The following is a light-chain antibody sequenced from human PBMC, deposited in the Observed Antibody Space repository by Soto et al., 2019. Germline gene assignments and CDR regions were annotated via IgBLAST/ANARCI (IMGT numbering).Light chain of an antibody. CDR1: QDISNY. CDR2: DSS. Sequence: DIQMTQSPSSLSASVGDRVTITCQASQDISNYLSWYQQRPGKAPKLLIYDSSNLETGVPSRFSGGGSGTHFTFTISSLQPEDIAIYYCQQSDSLPLTFGGGTKVDIK. CDR3: QQSDSLPLT. J-gene: IGKJ4*01. V-gene: IGKV1-33*01.